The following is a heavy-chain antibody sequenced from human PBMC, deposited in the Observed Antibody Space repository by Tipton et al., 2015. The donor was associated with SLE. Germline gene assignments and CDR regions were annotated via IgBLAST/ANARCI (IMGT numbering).Heavy chain of an antibody. Sequence: LRLSCTVSGGSISSSSFYWGWIRQPPGKGLEWIGYIYYSGSTNYNPSLKSRVTISVDTSKNQFSLKLSSVTAADTAVYYCARHPDFWSGQRWFDPSGQGTLVTVSS. CDR1: GGSISSSSFY. CDR2: IYYSGST. CDR3: ARHPDFWSGQRWFDP. J-gene: IGHJ5*02. V-gene: IGHV4-61*05. D-gene: IGHD3-3*01.